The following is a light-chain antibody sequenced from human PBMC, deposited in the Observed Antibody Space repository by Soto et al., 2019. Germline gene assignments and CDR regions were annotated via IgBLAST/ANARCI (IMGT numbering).Light chain of an antibody. J-gene: IGKJ4*01. Sequence: DIQMTQSPSSLSSSVGDIFTITCQASQDVKNYLNWYQQKPGKAPKLLIYDASNLERGVPSRFSGSGTGTEYTFTISSLQAEDNGTYYCQQYENLPLTFGGGTKVDIK. CDR1: QDVKNY. V-gene: IGKV1-33*01. CDR2: DAS. CDR3: QQYENLPLT.